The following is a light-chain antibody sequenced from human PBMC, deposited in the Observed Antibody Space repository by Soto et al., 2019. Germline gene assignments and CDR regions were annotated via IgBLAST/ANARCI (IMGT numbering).Light chain of an antibody. CDR1: QTISSW. Sequence: DIQMTQSPATLSGSVGDRVTITCRASQTISSWLDWYQQKPGKAPKLLIYKPSTLKSGVPSRFSGSGSGTEFTLTISSLQPDDFATYYCQHYNSYSEAFGQGTKVELK. CDR3: QHYNSYSEA. V-gene: IGKV1-5*03. J-gene: IGKJ1*01. CDR2: KPS.